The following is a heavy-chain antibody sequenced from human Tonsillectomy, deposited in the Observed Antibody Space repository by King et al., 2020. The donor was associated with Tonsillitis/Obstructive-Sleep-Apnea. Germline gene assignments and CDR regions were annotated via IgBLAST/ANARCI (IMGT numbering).Heavy chain of an antibody. Sequence: VQLVQSGSELKKPGASVKVSCKASGYTFNKYAVNWMRQAPGQGLEWMGWINTNTGSPTYAQGFTGRFVFSLYTSVSTAYLQISRLKAEDTAIYYCAREVVVAPATYGWFDPWGQGTLVTVSS. J-gene: IGHJ5*02. V-gene: IGHV7-4-1*02. CDR3: AREVVVAPATYGWFDP. CDR1: GYTFNKYA. CDR2: INTNTGSP. D-gene: IGHD2-15*01.